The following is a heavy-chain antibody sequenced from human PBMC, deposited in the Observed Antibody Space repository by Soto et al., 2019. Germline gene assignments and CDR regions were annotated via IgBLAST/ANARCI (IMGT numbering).Heavy chain of an antibody. CDR3: ARYSYSSGPQES. Sequence: FSSNWMPGIRQATGKGLEWVPNIRQDGNDKRYVDSVKGRFTISRDNAKSSLYLPMNSLRADDTAVYYCARYSYSSGPQESWGGRTLVTFSS. J-gene: IGHJ5*02. CDR1: FSSNW. V-gene: IGHV3-7*03. D-gene: IGHD6-19*01. CDR2: IRQDGNDK.